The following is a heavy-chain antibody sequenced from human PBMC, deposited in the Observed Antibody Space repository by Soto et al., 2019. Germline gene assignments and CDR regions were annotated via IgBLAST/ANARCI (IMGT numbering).Heavy chain of an antibody. J-gene: IGHJ6*02. CDR2: IKGDGSEK. V-gene: IGHV3-7*01. CDR3: GRDEVRNGVGV. Sequence: EVRLVESGGGLVQPGESLRLSCVASGFTFRTFWMSWVRQAPGKGLEWVANIKGDGSEKRYVDSVKGRLTISRDNAKNLVYLQMNSLRVEDTALYYCGRDEVRNGVGVGGQGTMVTVSS. CDR1: GFTFRTFW.